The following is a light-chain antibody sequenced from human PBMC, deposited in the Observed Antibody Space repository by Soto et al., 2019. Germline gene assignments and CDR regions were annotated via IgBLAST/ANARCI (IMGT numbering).Light chain of an antibody. CDR2: DAS. CDR3: QQRSTWPLT. Sequence: EIVLTQSPATLALSPGERATLSCRASQSVSSYLGWYQQKPGQPPRLLIYDASNRATGIPARFSGSGSGTDFTLTISSLEPEDFAVYYCQQRSTWPLTFGGGTKVEIK. J-gene: IGKJ4*01. V-gene: IGKV3-11*01. CDR1: QSVSSY.